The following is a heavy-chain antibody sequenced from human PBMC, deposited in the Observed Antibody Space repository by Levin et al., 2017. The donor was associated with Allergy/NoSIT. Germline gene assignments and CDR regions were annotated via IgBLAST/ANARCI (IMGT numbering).Heavy chain of an antibody. Sequence: MAGGSLRLSCKASGGTFSSYAISWVRQAPGQGLEWMGGIIPIFGTANYAQKFQGRVTITADESTSTAYMELSSLRSEDTAVYYCARASPPKHIVVVTAIHSFYDGMDVWGQGTTVTVSS. V-gene: IGHV1-69*01. CDR1: GGTFSSYA. D-gene: IGHD2-21*02. CDR2: IIPIFGTA. CDR3: ARASPPKHIVVVTAIHSFYDGMDV. J-gene: IGHJ6*02.